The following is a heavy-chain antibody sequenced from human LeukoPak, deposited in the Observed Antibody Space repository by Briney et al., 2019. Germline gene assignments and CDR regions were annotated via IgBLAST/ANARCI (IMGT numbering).Heavy chain of an antibody. CDR3: ASLYYYDSSGYLGAFDI. D-gene: IGHD3-22*01. CDR1: GYSFTSYW. J-gene: IGHJ3*02. CDR2: IYPGDSDT. Sequence: GESLKISCKGSGYSFTSYWIAWVRQMPGKGLEWMGIIYPGDSDTRYSPSFQGQVTISADKSISTAYLQWSSLKASDTAMYYCASLYYYDSSGYLGAFDIWGQGTMVTVSS. V-gene: IGHV5-51*01.